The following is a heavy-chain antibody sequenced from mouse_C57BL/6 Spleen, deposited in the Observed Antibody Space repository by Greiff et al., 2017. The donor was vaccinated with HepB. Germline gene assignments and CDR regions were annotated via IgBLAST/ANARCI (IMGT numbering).Heavy chain of an antibody. CDR3: AREEGPYYYGSSWYFDV. D-gene: IGHD1-1*01. CDR2: INPNYGTT. J-gene: IGHJ1*03. V-gene: IGHV1-39*01. CDR1: GYSFTDYN. Sequence: VQLKQSGPELVKPGASVKISCKASGYSFTDYNMNWVKQSNGKSLEWIGVINPNYGTTSYNQKFKGKATLTVDQSSSTAYMQLNSLTSEDSAVYYCAREEGPYYYGSSWYFDVWGTGTTVTVSS.